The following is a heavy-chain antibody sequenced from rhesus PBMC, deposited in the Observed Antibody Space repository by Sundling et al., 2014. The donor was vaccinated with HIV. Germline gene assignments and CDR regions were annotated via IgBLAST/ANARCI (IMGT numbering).Heavy chain of an antibody. Sequence: QVQLQESGPGLVKPSETLSLTCGVSGGSFSGYYWGWIRQPPGKGLEWIGYISGSRGSTDYNPALKSRVTISTDTSKNQFSLKLNSVTAADTAVYYCARVMRGSSGLDSWGQGVVVTVSS. CDR1: GGSFSGYY. CDR3: ARVMRGSSGLDS. J-gene: IGHJ6*01. V-gene: IGHV4-165*01. D-gene: IGHD6-25*01. CDR2: ISGSRGST.